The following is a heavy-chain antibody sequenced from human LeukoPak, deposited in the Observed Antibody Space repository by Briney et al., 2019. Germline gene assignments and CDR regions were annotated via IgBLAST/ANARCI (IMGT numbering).Heavy chain of an antibody. D-gene: IGHD4-17*01. J-gene: IGHJ4*02. V-gene: IGHV3-48*02. CDR1: GFTFSSYS. CDR3: AREPYLYGDYAYHPDY. Sequence: PGGSLRLSCAASGFTFSSYSMNWVRQAPGKGLEWVSYISSSSSTIYYADSVKGRFTISRDNAKNSLYLQMNSLRDEDTAVYYCAREPYLYGDYAYHPDYWGQGTLVTVSS. CDR2: ISSSSSTI.